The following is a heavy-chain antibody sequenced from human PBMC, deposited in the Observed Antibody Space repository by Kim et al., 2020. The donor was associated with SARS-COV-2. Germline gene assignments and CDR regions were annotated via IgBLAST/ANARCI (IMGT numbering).Heavy chain of an antibody. Sequence: GGSLRLSCAASGFSFSNYYMRWVRQAPGKGLEWVSLIYRGGGTYYADSVKGRFTIFTDSYNNTLYLQMNSLIADDTAVYYCAGGGAAAGGYWGQGTLVTVSS. J-gene: IGHJ4*02. CDR2: IYRGGGT. CDR1: GFSFSNYY. V-gene: IGHV3-66*01. CDR3: AGGGAAAGGY. D-gene: IGHD6-13*01.